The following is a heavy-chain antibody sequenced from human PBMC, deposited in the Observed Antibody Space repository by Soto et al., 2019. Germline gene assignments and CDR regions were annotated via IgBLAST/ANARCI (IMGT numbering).Heavy chain of an antibody. V-gene: IGHV4-39*02. Sequence: QLQLQESGPGLVKPSETLSLTCTVSGGSIGSSSYYWGWIRQPPGKGLEWIGSIYYSGSTYYNPSLKRRVTITVDSSKNHSSGELRSVTVADTAVYYCARDEGVFDWLLWCPYLNFDYWGQGTLVTVSS. J-gene: IGHJ4*02. CDR2: IYYSGST. CDR3: ARDEGVFDWLLWCPYLNFDY. D-gene: IGHD3-9*01. CDR1: GGSIGSSSYY.